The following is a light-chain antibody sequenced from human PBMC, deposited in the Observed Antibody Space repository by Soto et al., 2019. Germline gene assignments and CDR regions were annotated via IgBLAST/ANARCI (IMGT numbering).Light chain of an antibody. CDR2: KTS. V-gene: IGKV1-5*03. CDR1: QNINNW. J-gene: IGKJ2*01. Sequence: DIQMTQSPSTLPASVGDRVTITCRASQNINNWLAWYQQKPGKAPKLLIYKTSALETGVPSRFSGSGSETEFTLTISCLQPDDFATYYCQQYNSYSVYSFGQGTKVEIK. CDR3: QQYNSYSVYS.